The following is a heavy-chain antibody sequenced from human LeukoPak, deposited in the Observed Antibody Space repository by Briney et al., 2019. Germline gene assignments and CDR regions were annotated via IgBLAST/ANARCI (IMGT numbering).Heavy chain of an antibody. Sequence: GGSLRLSCAASGFTFDDYGMSWVRQAPGKGLEWVSGINWNGGSTGYADSVKGRFTISRDNAKKSLYLQMNSLRAEDTAVYYCARHLGYSSGWLDYWGQGTLVTVSS. D-gene: IGHD6-19*01. CDR3: ARHLGYSSGWLDY. CDR2: INWNGGST. J-gene: IGHJ4*02. V-gene: IGHV3-20*04. CDR1: GFTFDDYG.